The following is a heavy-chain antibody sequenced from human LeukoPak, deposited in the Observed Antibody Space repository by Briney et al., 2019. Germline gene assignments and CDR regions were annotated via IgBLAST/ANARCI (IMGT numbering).Heavy chain of an antibody. V-gene: IGHV3-7*05. CDR2: IKQDGSEK. D-gene: IGHD2-15*01. CDR1: GVTFSSYW. Sequence: GGSLRLSCAASGVTFSSYWMSWVRQAPGKGLEWVANIKQDGSEKYYVDSVEGRFTISRDNAKNSLYLQMNSLRAEDTAVYYCARVYLAGCDYWGQGTLVTVSS. CDR3: ARVYLAGCDY. J-gene: IGHJ4*02.